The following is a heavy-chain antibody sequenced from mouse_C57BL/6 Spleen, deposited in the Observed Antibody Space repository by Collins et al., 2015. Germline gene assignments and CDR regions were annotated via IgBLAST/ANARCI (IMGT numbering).Heavy chain of an antibody. J-gene: IGHJ3*01. V-gene: IGHV9-1*02. CDR3: AREGFAY. Sequence: QIQLVQSGPELKKPGETVKVSCKASGYTFTNYGMNWVKQAPGKGLKWMGWINTYTGEPTYADDFKGRFAFSLETSASTAYLQINNLKNEDMATYFCAREGFAYWGQGTLVTVSA. CDR1: GYTFTNYG. CDR2: INTYTGEP.